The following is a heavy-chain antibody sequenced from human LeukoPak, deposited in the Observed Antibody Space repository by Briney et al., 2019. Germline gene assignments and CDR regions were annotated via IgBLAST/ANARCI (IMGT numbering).Heavy chain of an antibody. J-gene: IGHJ2*01. V-gene: IGHV3-11*04. Sequence: PGGSLRLSCAASGFTFSDYYMSWIRQAPGKGLEWISSIGRSGSPVFNADSLKGRFSISRDNAQNSLYLQMNSLRAEDTAVYYCARDPRTNYGDSAYYYFDLWGRGTLVTVSS. CDR1: GFTFSDYY. CDR2: IGRSGSPV. CDR3: ARDPRTNYGDSAYYYFDL. D-gene: IGHD4-17*01.